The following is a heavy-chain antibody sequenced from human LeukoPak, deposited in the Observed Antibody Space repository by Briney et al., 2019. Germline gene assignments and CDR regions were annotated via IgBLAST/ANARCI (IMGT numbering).Heavy chain of an antibody. D-gene: IGHD2-2*02. CDR2: IGGSGGST. CDR3: AKGPYCSSTSCYTYSRGFFDY. V-gene: IGHV3-23*01. J-gene: IGHJ4*02. Sequence: GGSLRLSCAASGFTFSTYAMTWVRQAPGKGLEWVSGIGGSGGSTYYADSVKGRFTISRDNSKNTLYLQMNSLRAEDTAVYYCAKGPYCSSTSCYTYSRGFFDYWGQGTLVTVSS. CDR1: GFTFSTYA.